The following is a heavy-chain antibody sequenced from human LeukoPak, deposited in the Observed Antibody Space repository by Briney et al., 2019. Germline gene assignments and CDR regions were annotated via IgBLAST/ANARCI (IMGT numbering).Heavy chain of an antibody. CDR3: ARGRRDGYNLEYFDK. V-gene: IGHV4-59*08. J-gene: IGHJ4*02. D-gene: IGHD5-24*01. CDR1: GGSISSYY. CDR2: IYYSGST. Sequence: SETLSLTCTVSGGSISSYYWSWIRQPPGKGLEWIGYIYYSGSTNYNPSLKSRVTISVDTSKNQFSLKLSSVTAADTAVYYCARGRRDGYNLEYFDKWGQGTLVTVSS.